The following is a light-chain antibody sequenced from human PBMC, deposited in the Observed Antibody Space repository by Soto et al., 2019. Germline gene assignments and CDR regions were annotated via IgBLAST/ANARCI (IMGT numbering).Light chain of an antibody. J-gene: IGKJ1*01. CDR2: AAS. V-gene: IGKV1-27*01. CDR1: QGIIDY. Sequence: DIQMTQSPSSLAASVGDRVTITCRASQGIIDYLAWYQQKPGQAPKLLIYAASTLQSGVPSRFSGSGAGTDFTLTISSLQPEDVATYSCQKYNVAPRSFGQGTKVEIK. CDR3: QKYNVAPRS.